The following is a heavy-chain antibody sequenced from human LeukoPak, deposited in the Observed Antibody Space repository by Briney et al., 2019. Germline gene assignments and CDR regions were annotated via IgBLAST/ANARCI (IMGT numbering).Heavy chain of an antibody. CDR3: ARDAADTVRGGDY. Sequence: ASVKVSCKASGYSFTSYGISWVRQAPGQGLEWMGWISANSGNTNYAQKFQGRVTMTTDTSTSTACMELRSLRSDDTAVYFCARDAADTVRGGDYWGQGSLVTVSS. CDR1: GYSFTSYG. D-gene: IGHD5-18*01. J-gene: IGHJ4*02. CDR2: ISANSGNT. V-gene: IGHV1-18*01.